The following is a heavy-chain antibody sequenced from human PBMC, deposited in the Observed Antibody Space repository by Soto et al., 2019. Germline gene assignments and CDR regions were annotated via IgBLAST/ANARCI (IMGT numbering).Heavy chain of an antibody. CDR2: ISSSGYST. CDR3: VKGSVVVAAKFDS. J-gene: IGHJ4*02. D-gene: IGHD2-21*02. CDR1: GFTFNNYA. Sequence: GGSLRLSXAASGFTFNNYAMSWVRQAPGKGLEWVSAISSSGYSTYYADSVKGRFTISRDNSKNTVYLQMNNLRAEDTAVYYCVKGSVVVAAKFDSWGQGTLVTVSS. V-gene: IGHV3-23*01.